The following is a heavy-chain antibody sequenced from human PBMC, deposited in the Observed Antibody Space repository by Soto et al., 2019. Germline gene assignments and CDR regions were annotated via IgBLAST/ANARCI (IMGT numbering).Heavy chain of an antibody. Sequence: QVQLVQSGAEVKKPGASVKVSCKASGYTFTSYGISWVRQAPGQGPEWMGWISAYNGNTNYAQKLQGRVTMTTDTSTSTAYMELRSLRSDDTAVYYCARANVLEWEPQFFDIWGQGTMVTVSS. CDR2: ISAYNGNT. J-gene: IGHJ3*02. CDR1: GYTFTSYG. V-gene: IGHV1-18*01. D-gene: IGHD3-3*01. CDR3: ARANVLEWEPQFFDI.